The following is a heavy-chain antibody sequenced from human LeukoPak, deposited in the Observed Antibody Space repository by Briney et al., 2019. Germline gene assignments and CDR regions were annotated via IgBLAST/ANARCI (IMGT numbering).Heavy chain of an antibody. CDR2: ISYDGSNK. CDR3: ARPSTGYTYAFDI. V-gene: IGHV3-30*04. D-gene: IGHD3-22*01. J-gene: IGHJ3*02. CDR1: GFTFSSSA. Sequence: PGGSLRLSCAVSGFTFSSSAMHWVRQAPGKGLEWVAVISYDGSNKYYADSVKGRFTISRDNSKNTLYVQMNSLRAEDTAVYYCARPSTGYTYAFDIWGQGTMVTVSS.